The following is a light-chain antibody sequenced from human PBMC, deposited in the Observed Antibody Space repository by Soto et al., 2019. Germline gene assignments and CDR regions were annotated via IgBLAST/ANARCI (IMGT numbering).Light chain of an antibody. J-gene: IGLJ3*02. CDR2: DTS. V-gene: IGLV7-46*01. CDR1: SGAVTSGHY. Sequence: QAVVTQEPSLTVSPGGTVTLTCDSSSGAVTSGHYPYWFQQKPGQAPRTLIYDTSNKHSWTPARFSGSLLGGKGALTLSGAQPEDEADYYCLLSYSGVRVFGGGTKLTVL. CDR3: LLSYSGVRV.